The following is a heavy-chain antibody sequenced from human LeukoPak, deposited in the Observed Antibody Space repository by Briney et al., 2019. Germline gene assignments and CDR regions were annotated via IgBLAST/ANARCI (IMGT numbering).Heavy chain of an antibody. D-gene: IGHD3-22*01. V-gene: IGHV4-61*09. CDR2: IYTSGST. CDR1: GGSISRGGYC. Sequence: SETLSLTCTVSGGSISRGGYCWSWIRQPAGKGLEWIGHIYTSGSTNYNPSLKSRVTISVDTSKNQFSLKLSSVTAADTAVYFCGRLDDYDYSAWWGQGILVTVSS. J-gene: IGHJ4*02. CDR3: GRLDDYDYSAW.